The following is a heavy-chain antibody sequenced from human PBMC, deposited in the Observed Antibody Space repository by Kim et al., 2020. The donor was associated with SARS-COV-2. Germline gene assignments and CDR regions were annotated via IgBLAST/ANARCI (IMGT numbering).Heavy chain of an antibody. CDR3: AKGLYYDSSGYYSYYFDY. J-gene: IGHJ4*02. CDR1: GFTFSSYG. D-gene: IGHD3-22*01. V-gene: IGHV3-30*18. CDR2: ISYDGSNK. Sequence: GGSLRLSCAASGFTFSSYGMHWVRQAPGKGLEWVAVISYDGSNKYYADSVKGRFTISRDNSKNTLYLQMNSLRAEDTAVYYCAKGLYYDSSGYYSYYFDYWGQGTLLTVSP.